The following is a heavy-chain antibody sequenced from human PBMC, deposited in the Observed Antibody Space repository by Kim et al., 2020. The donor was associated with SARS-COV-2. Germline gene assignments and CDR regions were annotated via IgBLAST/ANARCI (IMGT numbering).Heavy chain of an antibody. Sequence: GGSLRLSCAASGFTFSNYAMSWVRQTPGKGLEWVSSISGSGGSTYYADSVKGRVTISRDNSKNTVYLQTNSLRAEDTAVYYATVQAVPRSTWYYGMDVWGPGTSVTVSS. D-gene: IGHD1-1*01. V-gene: IGHV3-23*01. CDR3: TVQAVPRSTWYYGMDV. CDR2: ISGSGGST. CDR1: GFTFSNYA. J-gene: IGHJ6*02.